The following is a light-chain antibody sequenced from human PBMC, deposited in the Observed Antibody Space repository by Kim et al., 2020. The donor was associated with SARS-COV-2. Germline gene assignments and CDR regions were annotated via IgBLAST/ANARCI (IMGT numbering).Light chain of an antibody. V-gene: IGLV3-9*01. Sequence: SYELTQPLSVSVALGQTARITCGGNNIGSKNVHWYQQKPGQAPVLVIYRDSNRPSGIPERFSGSNSGNTATLTISRAPAGDEADYYCQVWDSSTAVFGGG. CDR3: QVWDSSTAV. CDR2: RDS. J-gene: IGLJ3*02. CDR1: NIGSKN.